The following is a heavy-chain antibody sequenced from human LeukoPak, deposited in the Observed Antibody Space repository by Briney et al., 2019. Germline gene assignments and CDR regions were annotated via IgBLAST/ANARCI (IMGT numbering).Heavy chain of an antibody. CDR2: ISYDGSNK. V-gene: IGHV3-30-3*01. J-gene: IGHJ3*02. Sequence: GRSLRLSCAASGFTFSSYAMHWVRQAPGKGLEWVAVISYDGSNKYYADSVKGRFTISRDNSKNTLYLQMNSLRAEDTAVYYCARDLGYCGGDCLDAFDIWGQGTMVTVSS. D-gene: IGHD2-21*02. CDR3: ARDLGYCGGDCLDAFDI. CDR1: GFTFSSYA.